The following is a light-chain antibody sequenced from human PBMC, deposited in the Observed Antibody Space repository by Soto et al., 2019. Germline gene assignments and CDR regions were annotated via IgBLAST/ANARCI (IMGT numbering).Light chain of an antibody. CDR1: QDISNY. J-gene: IGKJ2*01. CDR3: QQYDNLPT. Sequence: DIQMTQSPSSLSASVGDRVTITCQASQDISNYLNWYQQKPGKAPKLLIYDASNLETGVPSRFSRSGSGTDFTFTICSLQPEDIATYYCQQYDNLPTFGQGTKLEIK. V-gene: IGKV1-33*01. CDR2: DAS.